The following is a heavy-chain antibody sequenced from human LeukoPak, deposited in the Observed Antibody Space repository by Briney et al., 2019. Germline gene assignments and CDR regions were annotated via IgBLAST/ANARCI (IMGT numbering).Heavy chain of an antibody. CDR2: IYTSGSN. V-gene: IGHV4-4*07. CDR1: GGSISSYY. CDR3: ARDMGLYSYGSFDY. D-gene: IGHD5-18*01. J-gene: IGHJ4*02. Sequence: SETLSLTCTASGGSISSYYWSWLRQPAGKGLEWVGRIYTSGSNNYNPSLKSRVTMSVDTSKNQFSLKLSSVTAADTAVYYCARDMGLYSYGSFDYWGQGTLVTVSS.